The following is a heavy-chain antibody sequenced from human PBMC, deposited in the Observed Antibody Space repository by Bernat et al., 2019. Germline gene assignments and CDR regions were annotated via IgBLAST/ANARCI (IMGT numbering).Heavy chain of an antibody. CDR2: IKSKSDGETT. Sequence: EVQLVESGGGLVKPGGSLRLSCAVSDFTFSKTWTHWVRQAPGKGLEWVGRIKSKSDGETTDYAAPVKGRFTISRDDSKNTLYLQMNSLKTEDTAVYYCTTQSTTLDYWGQGTLVTVSP. J-gene: IGHJ4*02. CDR3: TTQSTTLDY. D-gene: IGHD1-1*01. CDR1: DFTFSKTW. V-gene: IGHV3-15*07.